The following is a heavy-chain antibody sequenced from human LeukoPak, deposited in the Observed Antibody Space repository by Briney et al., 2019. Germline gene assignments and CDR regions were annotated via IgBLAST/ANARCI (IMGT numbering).Heavy chain of an antibody. CDR1: GYTFTSYG. V-gene: IGHV1-18*01. CDR2: ISAYNGNT. Sequence: ASVKVSCKASGYTFTSYGISWVRQAPGQGLEWMGWISAYNGNTNYAQKLQGRVTMTTDTSTSTAYMELRSLRTDDTAVYYCARMSTGYSSSWSDYWGQGTLVTVSS. CDR3: ARMSTGYSSSWSDY. D-gene: IGHD6-13*01. J-gene: IGHJ4*02.